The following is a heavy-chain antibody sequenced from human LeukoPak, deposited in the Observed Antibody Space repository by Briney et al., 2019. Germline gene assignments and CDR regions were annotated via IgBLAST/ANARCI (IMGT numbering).Heavy chain of an antibody. CDR3: AREARSSSSPYFQH. CDR2: IYYSGST. J-gene: IGHJ1*01. D-gene: IGHD6-6*01. Sequence: SETLSLTCTVSGGSISSYYWSWIRQPPGKGLEWIGYIYYSGSTNYNPSPKSRVTISVDTSKNQFSLKLSSVTAADTAVYYCAREARSSSSPYFQHWGQGTLVTVSS. CDR1: GGSISSYY. V-gene: IGHV4-59*01.